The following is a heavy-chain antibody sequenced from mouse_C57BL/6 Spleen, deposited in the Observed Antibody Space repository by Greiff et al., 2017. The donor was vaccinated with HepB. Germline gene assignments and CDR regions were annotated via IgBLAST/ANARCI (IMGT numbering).Heavy chain of an antibody. J-gene: IGHJ3*01. CDR3: ARSDSSGYWFAY. CDR2: MYWDADK. Sequence: QVTLKESGPGLLQSSQTLSLTCSFSGFSLITSGMGVSWLRHPSGTGLERLAPMYWDADKRYNPSLKSRLTNSKDTSRNQVFLTITSVDTADTATYYCARSDSSGYWFAYWGQGTLVTVSA. CDR1: GFSLITSGMG. V-gene: IGHV8-12*01. D-gene: IGHD3-2*02.